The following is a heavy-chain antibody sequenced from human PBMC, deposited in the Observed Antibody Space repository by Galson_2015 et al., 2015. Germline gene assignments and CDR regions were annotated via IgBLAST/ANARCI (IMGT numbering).Heavy chain of an antibody. D-gene: IGHD3-22*01. CDR3: ARVPYDSSGYYYYFDY. V-gene: IGHV3-48*01. J-gene: IGHJ4*02. CDR1: GFTFSSYS. CDR2: ISSSSSTI. Sequence: SLRLSCAASGFTFSSYSMNWVRQAPGKGLEWVSYISSSSSTIYYADSVKGRFTISRDNAKNTLYLQMNSLRAVDTAVYYCARVPYDSSGYYYYFDYWGQGTLVTVSS.